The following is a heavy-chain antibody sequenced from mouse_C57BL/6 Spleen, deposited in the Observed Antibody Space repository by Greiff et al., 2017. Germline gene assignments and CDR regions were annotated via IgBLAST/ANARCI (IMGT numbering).Heavy chain of an antibody. D-gene: IGHD2-2*01. CDR2: IYPGDGDT. Sequence: VQLQQSGPELVKPGASVKISCKASGYAFSSSWMNWVKQRPGKGLEWIGRIYPGDGDTNYNGKFKGKATLTADKSSSTAYMQLSSLTSEDSAVYFCARGASTMVTTRSLYYYAVDYWGQGTSVTVSS. V-gene: IGHV1-82*01. CDR1: GYAFSSSW. CDR3: ARGASTMVTTRSLYYYAVDY. J-gene: IGHJ4*01.